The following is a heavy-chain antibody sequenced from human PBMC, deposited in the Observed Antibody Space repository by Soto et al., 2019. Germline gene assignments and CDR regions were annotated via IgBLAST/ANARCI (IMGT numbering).Heavy chain of an antibody. Sequence: ASVKVSCKASGYTFTLYSMHWVRQAPGQSLEWMGWFNAGNGNTKYSQKFQGRVTFTRDTSASTDYMELSSLRSEDTALYYCARDGWYTFDYWGQGTLVTVSS. D-gene: IGHD6-19*01. CDR2: FNAGNGNT. CDR3: ARDGWYTFDY. J-gene: IGHJ4*02. V-gene: IGHV1-3*01. CDR1: GYTFTLYS.